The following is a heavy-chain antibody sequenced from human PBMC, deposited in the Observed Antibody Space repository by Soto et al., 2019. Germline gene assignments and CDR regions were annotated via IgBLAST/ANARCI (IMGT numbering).Heavy chain of an antibody. V-gene: IGHV3-7*01. CDR2: IKQDGTDK. CDR3: KRDFEQTWLQFKQFDY. Sequence: GGSLRLSCVASQFRFTRYWMGWLRQAPGRWLEWVSTIKQDGTDKYYLDSVKGRTTISRDNAKSSLYLQMDSLRAEDTDIYYCKRDFEQTWLQFKQFDYGGQGTTVTVYS. J-gene: IGHJ4*02. D-gene: IGHD4-4*01. CDR1: QFRFTRYW.